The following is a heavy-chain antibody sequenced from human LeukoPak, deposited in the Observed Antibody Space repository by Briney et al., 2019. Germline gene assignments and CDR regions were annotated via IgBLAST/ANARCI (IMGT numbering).Heavy chain of an antibody. V-gene: IGHV3-9*01. CDR2: ISWNSGSI. Sequence: HPGGSLRLSCAASGFTFDDYAMHWVRQAPGKGLEWVSGISWNSGSIGYADSVKGRFTISRDNAKNSLYLQMNSLRAEDTALYYCAKERAAGTFDYWGQGTLVTVSS. D-gene: IGHD6-13*01. CDR1: GFTFDDYA. J-gene: IGHJ4*02. CDR3: AKERAAGTFDY.